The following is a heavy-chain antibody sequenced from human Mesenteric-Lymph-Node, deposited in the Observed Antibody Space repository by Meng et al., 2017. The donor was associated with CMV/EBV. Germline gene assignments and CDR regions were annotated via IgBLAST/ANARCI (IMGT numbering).Heavy chain of an antibody. CDR1: GYTFTNYG. CDR2: ISAYNGNT. CDR3: ARDRAGHSSGWYDY. V-gene: IGHV1-18*01. D-gene: IGHD6-19*01. J-gene: IGHJ4*02. Sequence: ASVKVSCKASGYTFTNYGISWVRQAPGQGLEWMGWISAYNGNTNYAQKVQGRVTMTTDTSTSTAYMELRSLRFDDTAVYYCARDRAGHSSGWYDYWGQGTLVTVSS.